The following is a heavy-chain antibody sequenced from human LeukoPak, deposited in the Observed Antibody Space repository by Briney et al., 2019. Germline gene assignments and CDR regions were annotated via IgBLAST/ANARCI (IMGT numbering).Heavy chain of an antibody. CDR1: GFTFNMYW. D-gene: IGHD4-23*01. CDR3: ARDAGYGGNSDY. V-gene: IGHV3-7*01. Sequence: GGSLRLSCAASGFTFNMYWMTWVRQAPGKGLEAVAYIKKDGSDKYYVDSVKGRFTVSRDNAKNSLYLQMNSLRAEDTAVCYCARDAGYGGNSDYWGQGTLVTVSS. J-gene: IGHJ4*02. CDR2: IKKDGSDK.